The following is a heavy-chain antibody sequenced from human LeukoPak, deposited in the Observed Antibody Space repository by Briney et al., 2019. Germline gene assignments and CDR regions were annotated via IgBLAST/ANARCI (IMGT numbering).Heavy chain of an antibody. Sequence: ASVKVSCKASGYTFNSYDINWVRQATGQGLEWMGWMNPNTGNTGYGERFQGRVTMTRDNSISTAYMELNSLTSEGTAVYYCARDPYDSSGYYPFDYWGQGTLVTVSS. V-gene: IGHV1-8*01. CDR3: ARDPYDSSGYYPFDY. CDR2: MNPNTGNT. CDR1: GYTFNSYD. D-gene: IGHD3-22*01. J-gene: IGHJ4*02.